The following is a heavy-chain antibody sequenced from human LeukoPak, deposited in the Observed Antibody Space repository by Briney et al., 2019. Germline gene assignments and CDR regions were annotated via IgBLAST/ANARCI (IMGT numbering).Heavy chain of an antibody. V-gene: IGHV1-18*01. Sequence: ASVKVSCKASGYTFISHGITWVRQAPGQGLEWMGWISTYSGNTHYAQKFQGRVTLTKDTSTTTAYLELRSLRSDDTAVYYCARDLAVLGVVFTSYMDVWGQGTPVTVSS. J-gene: IGHJ6*03. CDR2: ISTYSGNT. CDR3: ARDLAVLGVVFTSYMDV. CDR1: GYTFISHG. D-gene: IGHD3-3*01.